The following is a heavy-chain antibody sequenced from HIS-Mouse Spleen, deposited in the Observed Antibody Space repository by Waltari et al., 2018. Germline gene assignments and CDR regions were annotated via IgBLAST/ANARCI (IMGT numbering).Heavy chain of an antibody. Sequence: QVQLQESGPGLVKPSETLSLTCTCSGGSLISHYWSWSRQPPGTGLEGIGYIYYSGSTNYNPSLKSRVTISVDTSKNQFSLKLSSVTAADTAVYYCAGGTDYDFWSGYYRGLDYWGQGTLVTVSS. D-gene: IGHD3-3*01. V-gene: IGHV4-59*11. J-gene: IGHJ4*02. CDR2: IYYSGST. CDR1: GGSLISHY. CDR3: AGGTDYDFWSGYYRGLDY.